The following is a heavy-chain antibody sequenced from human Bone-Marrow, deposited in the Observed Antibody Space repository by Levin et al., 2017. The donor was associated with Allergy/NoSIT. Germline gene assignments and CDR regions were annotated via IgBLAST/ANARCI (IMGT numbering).Heavy chain of an antibody. CDR2: INPNSGGT. CDR3: ARDLGSGWYSYYDYGMDG. J-gene: IGHJ6*02. V-gene: IGHV1-2*02. Sequence: GGSLRLSCKASGYTFTGYYMHWVRQAPGQGLEWMGWINPNSGGTNYAQKFQGRVTMTRDTSISTAYMELSRLRSDDTAVYYCARDLGSGWYSYYDYGMDGWGQGTTVTVSS. D-gene: IGHD6-19*01. CDR1: GYTFTGYY.